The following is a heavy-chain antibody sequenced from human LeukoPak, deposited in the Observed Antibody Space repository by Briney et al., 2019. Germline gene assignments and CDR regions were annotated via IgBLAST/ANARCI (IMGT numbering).Heavy chain of an antibody. CDR1: GFPFSDFH. CDR2: ITSGGGFK. V-gene: IGHV3-11*04. CDR3: ARVRPGSSGSYYRTS. Sequence: GGSLRLSCVGAGFPFSDFHMSWIRQAPGKGLEWVSYITSGGGFKYYADSVKGRFSISRDDSKNSVFLQMNSLGVEDTAVYYCARVRPGSSGSYYRTSWGQGTLVTVSS. D-gene: IGHD3-22*01. J-gene: IGHJ4*02.